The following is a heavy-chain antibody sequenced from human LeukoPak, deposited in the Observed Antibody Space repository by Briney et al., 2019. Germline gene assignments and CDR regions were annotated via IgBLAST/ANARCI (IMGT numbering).Heavy chain of an antibody. D-gene: IGHD3-10*01. V-gene: IGHV1-18*01. J-gene: IGHJ3*02. Sequence: VASVKVSCKASGYTFTSYGISWVRQAPGQGLEWMGWISAYNGNTNYAQKLQGRVTMTTDTSTSTAYMELSSLRSDDTAVYYCARITMVRGVITPSDAFDIWGQGTMVTVSS. CDR1: GYTFTSYG. CDR2: ISAYNGNT. CDR3: ARITMVRGVITPSDAFDI.